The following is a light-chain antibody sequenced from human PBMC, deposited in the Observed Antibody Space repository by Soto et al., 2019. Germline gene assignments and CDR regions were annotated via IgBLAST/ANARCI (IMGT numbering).Light chain of an antibody. CDR1: QSVSGSY. V-gene: IGKV3-20*01. CDR2: GAS. CDR3: QQYGSSPGT. Sequence: EIVLTQSPGTLSLSPGERATLSCRASQSVSGSYLAWYQQRPGQAPRLLIYGASSRATGIPDRFSGSGSGTDFTLIISRLDPEDFAVYYCQQYGSSPGTFGQGTKVEI. J-gene: IGKJ1*01.